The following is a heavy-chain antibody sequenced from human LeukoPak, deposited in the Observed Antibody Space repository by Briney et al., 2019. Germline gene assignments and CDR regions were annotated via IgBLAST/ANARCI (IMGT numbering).Heavy chain of an antibody. J-gene: IGHJ4*02. CDR2: ISAYNGNT. CDR1: GYTFTSYG. D-gene: IGHD2-2*01. V-gene: IGHV1-18*01. Sequence: ASETVTWKASGYTFTSYGISWVRQAPGQGLEWMGWISAYNGNTNYAQKLQGRVTMTTDTSTSTAYMELRSLRSDDTAVYYCARDDCSSTSCYPPFDYWGQGTLVTVSS. CDR3: ARDDCSSTSCYPPFDY.